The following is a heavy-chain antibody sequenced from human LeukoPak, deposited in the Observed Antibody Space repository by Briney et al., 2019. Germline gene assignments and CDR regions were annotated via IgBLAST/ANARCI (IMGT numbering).Heavy chain of an antibody. CDR3: ARGIPYYYGSGISGVGFDP. CDR2: MTYSGSP. Sequence: SETLSLTCTVSGGSISNYYWSWIRQPPGKGLEWIGYMTYSGSPNSSPSLMTRVTISLDTSKNQFSLTLISVTVADTAVYYCARGIPYYYGSGISGVGFDPWGQGTLVTVSS. V-gene: IGHV4-59*08. D-gene: IGHD3-10*01. CDR1: GGSISNYY. J-gene: IGHJ5*02.